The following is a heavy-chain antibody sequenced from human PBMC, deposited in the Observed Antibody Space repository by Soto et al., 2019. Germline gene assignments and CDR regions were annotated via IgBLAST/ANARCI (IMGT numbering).Heavy chain of an antibody. V-gene: IGHV3-74*01. CDR3: ARPYGDPSY. Sequence: EVQLVESGGGLVQPGGSLRLSCAASGFTFSSYWMHWVRQTPGKGLVWVSGTNTDGTSTRYADSVRGRFTISRDNAKNTLYLQMNSLRAEDTAVYYCARPYGDPSYWGQGTLVTVSS. D-gene: IGHD4-17*01. J-gene: IGHJ4*02. CDR2: TNTDGTST. CDR1: GFTFSSYW.